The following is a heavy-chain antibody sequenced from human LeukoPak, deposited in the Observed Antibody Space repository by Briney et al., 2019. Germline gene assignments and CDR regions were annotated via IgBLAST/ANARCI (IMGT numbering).Heavy chain of an antibody. Sequence: PGGSLRLSCAASGFTFDDYAMHWVRQAPGKGLEWVSGISWNSGSIGYADSVKGRFTISRDNSKNTLYLQMNSLRAEDTAVYYCAKGTFLTDRYYFDYWGQGTLVTVSS. V-gene: IGHV3-9*01. CDR2: ISWNSGSI. J-gene: IGHJ4*02. D-gene: IGHD7-27*01. CDR1: GFTFDDYA. CDR3: AKGTFLTDRYYFDY.